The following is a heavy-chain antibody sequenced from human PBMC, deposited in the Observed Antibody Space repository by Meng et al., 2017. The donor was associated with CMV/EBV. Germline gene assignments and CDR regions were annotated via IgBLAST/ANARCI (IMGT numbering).Heavy chain of an antibody. V-gene: IGHV1-69*10. D-gene: IGHD3-10*01. CDR2: IIPILGIE. J-gene: IGHJ4*02. Sequence: SVKVSCKASGGTFSSYAISWVRQAPGQGLEWMGGIIPILGIENYAQKFQGRVTITADKSTSTAYMELSSLRSEDTAVYYCAGGYYGSGLDYWGQGTLVTVSS. CDR3: AGGYYGSGLDY. CDR1: GGTFSSYA.